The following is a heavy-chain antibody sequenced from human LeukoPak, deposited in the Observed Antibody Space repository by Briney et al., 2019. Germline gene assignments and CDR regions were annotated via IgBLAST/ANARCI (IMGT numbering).Heavy chain of an antibody. CDR1: GYSFISYW. Sequence: GESLKISCKGSGYSFISYWIGWVRQMPGKGLEWMGIIYPGDSDTRYSPSFQGQVTISADKSISTAYLQWSSLKASDTAMYYCARQGGRYYDSAPFDYWGQGTLVTVSS. CDR3: ARQGGRYYDSAPFDY. J-gene: IGHJ4*02. V-gene: IGHV5-51*01. CDR2: IYPGDSDT. D-gene: IGHD3-22*01.